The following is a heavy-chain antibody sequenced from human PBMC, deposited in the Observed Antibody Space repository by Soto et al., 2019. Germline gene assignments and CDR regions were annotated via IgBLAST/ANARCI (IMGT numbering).Heavy chain of an antibody. Sequence: GESLKISCQGSGYSFVSYWIGWVRQMPGKGLECVGIIYPYDSGTRYSPSFQGQVTLSVDKSISTAYLQWSSLKASDTAMYYCARSSSRYFDYWGQGTLVTVSS. CDR1: GYSFVSYW. D-gene: IGHD6-6*01. CDR2: IYPYDSGT. V-gene: IGHV5-51*01. CDR3: ARSSSRYFDY. J-gene: IGHJ4*02.